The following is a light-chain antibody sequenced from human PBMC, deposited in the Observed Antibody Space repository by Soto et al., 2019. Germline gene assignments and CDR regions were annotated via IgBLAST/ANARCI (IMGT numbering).Light chain of an antibody. CDR3: ISYAGSNNWV. J-gene: IGLJ3*02. V-gene: IGLV2-8*01. CDR1: SSDVGDYNY. Sequence: QSALTQPPSASGSPGQSVTISCTGTSSDVGDYNYVSWYQQHPGKAPKLMIYEVSKQPSGVPDRFSGSKSGNTASLTVSGLQAEDEADYYCISYAGSNNWVFGGGTKLTVL. CDR2: EVS.